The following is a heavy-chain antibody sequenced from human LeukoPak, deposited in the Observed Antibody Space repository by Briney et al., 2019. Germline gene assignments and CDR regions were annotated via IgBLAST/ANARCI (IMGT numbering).Heavy chain of an antibody. V-gene: IGHV3-30*02. CDR3: ASMCTSGFYMCQ. CDR2: IRYDGSNK. CDR1: GFTFSSYG. D-gene: IGHD6-19*01. J-gene: IGHJ4*02. Sequence: GGSLRLSCAASGFTFSSYGMHWVRQAPGKGLEWVAFIRYDGSNKYYADSVKGRFTISRDNSKNTLYLQMNSLRVEDTAVYFCASMCTSGFYMCQWGQGTLVTVSS.